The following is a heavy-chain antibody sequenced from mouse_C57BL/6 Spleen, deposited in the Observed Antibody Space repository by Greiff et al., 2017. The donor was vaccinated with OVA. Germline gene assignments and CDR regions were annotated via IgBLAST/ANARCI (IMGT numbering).Heavy chain of an antibody. Sequence: EVQGVESGGGLVKPGGSLKLSCAASGFTFSSYAMSWVRQTPEKRLEWVATISDGGSYTYYPDNVKGRFTISRDNAKNNLYLQMSHLKSEDTAMYYCARESKGTFAYWGQGTLVTVSA. CDR1: GFTFSSYA. D-gene: IGHD3-3*01. CDR3: ARESKGTFAY. CDR2: ISDGGSYT. J-gene: IGHJ3*01. V-gene: IGHV5-4*01.